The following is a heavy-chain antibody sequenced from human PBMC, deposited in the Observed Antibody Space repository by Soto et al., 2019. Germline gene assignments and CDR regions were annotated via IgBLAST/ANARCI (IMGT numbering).Heavy chain of an antibody. J-gene: IGHJ5*02. CDR1: GYTFTSYG. V-gene: IGHV1-18*01. D-gene: IGHD5-12*01. Sequence: QVQLVQSGAEVKKPGASVKVSCQASGYTFTSYGISWVRQAPGQGLEWMGWISAYNGNTNYAQKLQGSVTMTTDTSTSTAYMELWSLRSDDTAVYYCARDIVRGDSGYDEGIGAWGQGTLVTVSS. CDR3: ARDIVRGDSGYDEGIGA. CDR2: ISAYNGNT.